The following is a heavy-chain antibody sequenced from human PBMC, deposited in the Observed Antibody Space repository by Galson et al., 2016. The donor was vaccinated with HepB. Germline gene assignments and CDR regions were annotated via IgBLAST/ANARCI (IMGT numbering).Heavy chain of an antibody. CDR2: ISVGGGST. Sequence: SLRLSCAASGFTFSDSTMNWVRQAPGKGLEWVSSISVGGGSTYYADAVKGRFTISRDNSKNTLYLQMNSLRAEDTARYYCAKGRLAARGRCDYWGQGNRVTVSS. CDR1: GFTFSDST. D-gene: IGHD6-13*01. V-gene: IGHV3-23*01. CDR3: AKGRLAARGRCDY. J-gene: IGHJ4*02.